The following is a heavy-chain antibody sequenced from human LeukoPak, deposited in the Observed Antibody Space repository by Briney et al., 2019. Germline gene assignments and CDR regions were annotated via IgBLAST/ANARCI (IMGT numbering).Heavy chain of an antibody. CDR1: GFTFSSYS. CDR3: ARTPPYYDFWSGYWYY. CDR2: ISSSSSTI. Sequence: GGSLRLSCAASGFTFSSYSMNWVRQAPGKGLGWVSYISSSSSTIYYADSVKGRFTISRDNAKNSLYLQMNSLRAEDTAVYYCARTPPYYDFWSGYWYYWGQGTLVTVSS. J-gene: IGHJ4*02. D-gene: IGHD3-3*01. V-gene: IGHV3-48*01.